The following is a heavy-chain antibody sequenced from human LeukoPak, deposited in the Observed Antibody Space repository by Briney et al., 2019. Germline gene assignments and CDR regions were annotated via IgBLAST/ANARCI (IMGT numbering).Heavy chain of an antibody. CDR2: IIPIFGTA. CDR3: ARDGSYGPYNWFDP. J-gene: IGHJ5*02. Sequence: SVKVSCKASGGTFSSYAISWVRQAPGQGLEWMGGIIPIFGTANYAQKFQGRVTITADKSTSTAYMELSSLRSEDTAVYYCARDGSYGPYNWFDPWGQGTLVTISS. CDR1: GGTFSSYA. D-gene: IGHD5-18*01. V-gene: IGHV1-69*06.